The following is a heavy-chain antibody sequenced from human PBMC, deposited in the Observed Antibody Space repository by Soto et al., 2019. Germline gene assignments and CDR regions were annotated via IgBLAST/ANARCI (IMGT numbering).Heavy chain of an antibody. J-gene: IGHJ5*02. CDR3: ASSYCGGDCYSLDPFDP. V-gene: IGHV4-59*01. Sequence: PSETLSLTCTVSGGSISSYYWSWIRQPPGKGLEWIGYIYYSGSTNYNPSLKSRVTISVDTSKNQFSLKLSSVTAADTAVYYCASSYCGGDCYSLDPFDPWGQGTLVTVSS. CDR2: IYYSGST. CDR1: GGSISSYY. D-gene: IGHD2-21*02.